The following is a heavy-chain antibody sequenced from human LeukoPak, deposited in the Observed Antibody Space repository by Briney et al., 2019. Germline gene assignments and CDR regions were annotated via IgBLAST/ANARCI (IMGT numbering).Heavy chain of an antibody. CDR1: GFTFSSYP. D-gene: IGHD3-22*01. CDR3: AKPAGSHYYDSSGYYFDY. CDR2: ISTSGGGT. Sequence: GGSLRLSYAATGFTFSSYPLSWVRQAPGKGLEWVSAISTSGGGTYFTDSVKGRFTISRDNSKNTLYLQMNSLRADDTAVYYCAKPAGSHYYDSSGYYFDYWGQGTLVTVSS. J-gene: IGHJ4*02. V-gene: IGHV3-23*01.